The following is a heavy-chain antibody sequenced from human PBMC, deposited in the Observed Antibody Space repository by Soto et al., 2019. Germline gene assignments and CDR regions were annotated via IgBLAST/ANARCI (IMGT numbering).Heavy chain of an antibody. V-gene: IGHV4-39*02. Sequence: QLQLQASGPGLVKPSETLSLTCTVSGGSISSSSYYWGWIRQPQGKGLEWIGSIYYSGSTSYNPSLKSRVTISVDTSKNPFSRKMSSVTAADTAVYYCAREGPGGYCSGGSCYLVRYGKYGMDVWGQGTTVTVSS. CDR2: IYYSGST. J-gene: IGHJ6*02. CDR1: GGSISSSSYY. D-gene: IGHD2-15*01. CDR3: AREGPGGYCSGGSCYLVRYGKYGMDV.